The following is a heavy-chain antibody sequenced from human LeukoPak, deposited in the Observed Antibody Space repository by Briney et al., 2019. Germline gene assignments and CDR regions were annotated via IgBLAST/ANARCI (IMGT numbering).Heavy chain of an antibody. J-gene: IGHJ4*02. D-gene: IGHD6-19*01. CDR3: ARDRPLKAVAGKPPGDY. V-gene: IGHV4-39*07. CDR1: GGSISSGSYY. CDR2: IYYSGST. Sequence: SETLSLTCTVSGGSISSGSYYWSWIRQPAGKGLEWIGSIYYSGSTYYNPSLKSRVTISVDTSKNQFSLKLSSVTAADTAVYYCARDRPLKAVAGKPPGDYWGQGTLVTVSS.